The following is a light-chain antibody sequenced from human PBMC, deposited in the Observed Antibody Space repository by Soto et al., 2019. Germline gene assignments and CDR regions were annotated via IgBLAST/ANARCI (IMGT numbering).Light chain of an antibody. Sequence: EIVMTQSPATLSVSPGERATFSCRASQSVSSNLAWYQQKPGQAPRLLIYDASTRATGIPARFSGSGSGTEFTLTISSLQSEDFAVYYCQQYNNWPRTFGQGAKVDIK. V-gene: IGKV3-15*01. J-gene: IGKJ1*01. CDR1: QSVSSN. CDR3: QQYNNWPRT. CDR2: DAS.